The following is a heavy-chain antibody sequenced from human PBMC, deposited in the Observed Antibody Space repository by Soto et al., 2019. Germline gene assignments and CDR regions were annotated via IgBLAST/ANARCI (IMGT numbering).Heavy chain of an antibody. Sequence: QVELVQSGAEVKKPGASVKVSCKTSGYTFTTYGISWVRQAPGQGLEWMGWISPNNGNTDYAQKLQGRVTLTTDTSTSTAYMEVRSLRSDDTAVYYCARDGYTGYAEFWGQGTLVTVSS. D-gene: IGHD5-12*01. CDR2: ISPNNGNT. CDR3: ARDGYTGYAEF. V-gene: IGHV1-18*01. J-gene: IGHJ4*02. CDR1: GYTFTTYG.